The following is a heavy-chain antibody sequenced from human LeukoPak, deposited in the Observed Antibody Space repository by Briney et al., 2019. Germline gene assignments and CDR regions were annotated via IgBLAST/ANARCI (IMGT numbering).Heavy chain of an antibody. CDR1: GFTFMNYA. CDR3: AKGSTSSGSLVDY. CDR2: INDSGGNT. J-gene: IGHJ4*02. Sequence: GSLRLSCAASGFTFMNYAVTWVRQAPGKGLEWVSVINDSGGNTYYADSVKGRFTISRDNSKNTLYLQMNSLRSDDTAVYYCAKGSTSSGSLVDYWGQGTLVTVSS. D-gene: IGHD1-26*01. V-gene: IGHV3-23*01.